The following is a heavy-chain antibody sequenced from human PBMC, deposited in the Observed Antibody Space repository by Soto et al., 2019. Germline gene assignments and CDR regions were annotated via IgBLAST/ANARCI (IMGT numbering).Heavy chain of an antibody. CDR1: GGSISSGGYF. J-gene: IGHJ4*02. V-gene: IGHV4-31*03. Sequence: QVQLQESGPGLVKPSQTLSLTCTVSGGSISSGGYFWNWIRQHPGKGLEWIGYIYYSGGTYYNPSPXSXXTISADTSKNQCSLKLSSVTAADTAVYYCAREPSIWGQGTLVTVSS. CDR2: IYYSGGT. CDR3: AREPSI.